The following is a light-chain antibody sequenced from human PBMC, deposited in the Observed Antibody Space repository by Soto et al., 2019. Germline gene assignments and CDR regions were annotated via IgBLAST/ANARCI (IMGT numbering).Light chain of an antibody. CDR2: DVS. CDR1: SSDVGGYNY. Sequence: QSALTQPASVSGSPGQSITISCTGTSSDVGGYNYVSWYQEHPGKAPKLMIYDVSNRPSGVSNRFSGSKSDNTASLTISWLQAEDEADYYCSSYTSDSTYVFGTGTKVTVL. V-gene: IGLV2-14*01. CDR3: SSYTSDSTYV. J-gene: IGLJ1*01.